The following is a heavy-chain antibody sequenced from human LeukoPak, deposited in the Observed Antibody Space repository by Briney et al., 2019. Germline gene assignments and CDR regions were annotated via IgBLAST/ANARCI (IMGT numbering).Heavy chain of an antibody. D-gene: IGHD6-19*01. CDR3: ARDPSGEQWLVRGYFQH. V-gene: IGHV4-39*07. Sequence: SETLSLTCTVSGGSISSYYWSWIRQPPGKGLEWIGSIYYSGSTYYNPSLKSRVTISVDTSKNQFSLKLSSVTAADTAVYYCARDPSGEQWLVRGYFQHWGQGTLVTVSS. CDR1: GGSISSYY. CDR2: IYYSGST. J-gene: IGHJ1*01.